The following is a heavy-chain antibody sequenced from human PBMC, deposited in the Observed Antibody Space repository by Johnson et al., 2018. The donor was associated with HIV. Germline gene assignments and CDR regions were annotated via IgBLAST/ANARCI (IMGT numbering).Heavy chain of an antibody. D-gene: IGHD6-19*01. CDR3: ARGEGSCWHLAGAFDI. CDR1: GFTFNNYG. J-gene: IGHJ3*02. CDR2: IRYDGSAK. V-gene: IGHV3-30*02. Sequence: QVQLVESGGGVVQPGGSPRLSCAASGFTFNNYGMHWVRQAPGKGLEWVAFIRYDGSAKYYADSMRGRLTISRDNSKNTLYLQMNSLRAEDTAVYYCARGEGSCWHLAGAFDIWGQGTMVTVSS.